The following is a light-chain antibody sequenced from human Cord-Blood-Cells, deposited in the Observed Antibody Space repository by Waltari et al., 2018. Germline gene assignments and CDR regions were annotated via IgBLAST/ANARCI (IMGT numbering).Light chain of an antibody. V-gene: IGLV2-14*01. J-gene: IGLJ3*02. CDR2: DVS. CDR1: SIDVGGYNY. CDR3: SSYTSSSTLV. Sequence: QSALPQPASVSGSPGQSITISCTGTSIDVGGYNYVSWYQQHPGKAPKLMIYDVSKRPSGVSNRFSGSKSGNTASLTISGLQAEDEADYYCSSYTSSSTLVFGGGTKLTVL.